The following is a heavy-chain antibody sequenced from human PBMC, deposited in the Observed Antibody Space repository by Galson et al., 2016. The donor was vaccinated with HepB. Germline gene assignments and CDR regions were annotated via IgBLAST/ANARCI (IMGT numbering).Heavy chain of an antibody. CDR1: GFIFSSYG. CDR2: VTASSED. Sequence: SLRLSCAPSGFIFSSYGMAWVRQAPGKGLDWVAGVTASSEDYYADSVKGRFTISRDNSKKTLYLQMNSLRAEDTAVYYCAKMSWGGICYAAYFYALDVWGQGTPVTVSS. J-gene: IGHJ6*02. V-gene: IGHV3-23*01. D-gene: IGHD2-15*01. CDR3: AKMSWGGICYAAYFYALDV.